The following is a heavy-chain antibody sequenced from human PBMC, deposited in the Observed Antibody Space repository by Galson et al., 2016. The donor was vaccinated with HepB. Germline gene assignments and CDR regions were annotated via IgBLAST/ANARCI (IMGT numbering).Heavy chain of an antibody. Sequence: SCKASGYTFSNNHITWVRQAPGQGLEWMGWISPYNGNTKYAQKFQGRVTMTADTSTSTAYLDLETLRSDDTAVYYCSRDKYTGGQAPFDYWGQGTLVTVSS. J-gene: IGHJ4*02. CDR2: ISPYNGNT. CDR1: GYTFSNNH. D-gene: IGHD7-27*01. CDR3: SRDKYTGGQAPFDY. V-gene: IGHV1-18*01.